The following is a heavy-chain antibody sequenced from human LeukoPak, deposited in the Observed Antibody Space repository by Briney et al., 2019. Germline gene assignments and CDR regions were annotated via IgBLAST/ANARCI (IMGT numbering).Heavy chain of an antibody. CDR2: ISYDGSNK. V-gene: IGHV3-30*03. CDR3: ARNQDYGVYNSVGAFDI. Sequence: PGGSLRLSCAASGFTFTSYVMHWVRQAPGKGLQWVALISYDGSNKYYADSVKGRFTISRDNSKNTLYLQMNSLRAEDTAVYYCARNQDYGVYNSVGAFDIWGQGTMVTVSS. D-gene: IGHD4-17*01. CDR1: GFTFTSYV. J-gene: IGHJ3*02.